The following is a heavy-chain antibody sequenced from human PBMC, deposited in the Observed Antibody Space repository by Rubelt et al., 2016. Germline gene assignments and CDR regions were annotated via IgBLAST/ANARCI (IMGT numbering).Heavy chain of an antibody. V-gene: IGHV4-59*11. D-gene: IGHD5-18*01. J-gene: IGHJ4*02. CDR1: GGSISSHY. Sequence: QVQLQESGPGLVKPSETLSLTCTVSGGSISSHYWTWIRQPPGKGLEWIGYIYYTGTTTSNPSLKSRVTIPVDTSKNQFSLKLSSVTAADTAVYYWASRGYNYGRSFDYWGQGTLVTVSS. CDR3: ASRGYNYGRSFDY. CDR2: IYYTGTT.